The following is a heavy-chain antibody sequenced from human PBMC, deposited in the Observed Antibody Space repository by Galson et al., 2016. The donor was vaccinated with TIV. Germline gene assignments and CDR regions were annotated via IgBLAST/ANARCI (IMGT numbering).Heavy chain of an antibody. Sequence: SVKASCKASGDTFTGYYVHWVRQAPGQGLEWMGWIDPRSVATNYARKFQGRVTMTRDTSISTAYMELSRLKSDDTAVYYCARARYGDYFDYWGQGTLVTVSS. CDR3: ARARYGDYFDY. CDR2: IDPRSVAT. D-gene: IGHD4-17*01. CDR1: GDTFTGYY. J-gene: IGHJ4*02. V-gene: IGHV1-2*02.